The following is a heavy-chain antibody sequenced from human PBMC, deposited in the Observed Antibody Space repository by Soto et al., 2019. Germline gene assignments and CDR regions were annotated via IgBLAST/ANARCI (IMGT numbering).Heavy chain of an antibody. CDR2: INWSGEMI. Sequence: EVQLVESGGAMVHPGGSLRPSCVASGFKFVDFAINWVRQVPGKGLEWVSAINWSGEMIAYADSVKGRSTISRDNAKNYVSLQINSLRPEDAALYYCARDRIGRFYAIDVWGQGTTVTVSS. D-gene: IGHD2-15*01. CDR1: GFKFVDFA. CDR3: ARDRIGRFYAIDV. V-gene: IGHV3-9*01. J-gene: IGHJ6*02.